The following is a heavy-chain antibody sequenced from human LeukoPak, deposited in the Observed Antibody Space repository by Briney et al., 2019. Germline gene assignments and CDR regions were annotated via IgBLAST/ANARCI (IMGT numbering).Heavy chain of an antibody. CDR1: RFHFRSYW. CDR2: INSDGSST. Sequence: GGALPLSSAAPRFHFRSYWMHWVRPAPGKGVGWISRINSDGSSTSYADSVKGRFTISRDNAKNTLYLQMGSLRAEDMAVYYCARDFFYGGKMAHIDYWGQGTLVTVSS. V-gene: IGHV3-74*01. D-gene: IGHD4-23*01. CDR3: ARDFFYGGKMAHIDY. J-gene: IGHJ4*02.